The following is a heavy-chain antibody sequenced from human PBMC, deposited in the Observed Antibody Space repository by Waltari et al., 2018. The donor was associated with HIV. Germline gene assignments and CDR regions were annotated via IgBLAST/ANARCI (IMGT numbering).Heavy chain of an antibody. D-gene: IGHD3-10*01. CDR3: AKDGGYYYGSEY. CDR1: GFTFSSYG. J-gene: IGHJ4*02. V-gene: IGHV3-30*02. CDR2: IRSDGSHK. Sequence: QVQVVESGGGEVQPGGSLRLPCAASGFTFSSYGMHWVRQAPGKGREWVAFIRSDGSHKYYADSVKGRFTISRDNSKNTLYLQMNSLRAEDTAVYYCAKDGGYYYGSEYWGQGTLVTVSS.